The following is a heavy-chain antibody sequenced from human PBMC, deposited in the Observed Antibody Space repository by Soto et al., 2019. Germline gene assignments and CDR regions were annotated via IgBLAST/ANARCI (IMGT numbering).Heavy chain of an antibody. Sequence: QLQLQESGPGLVKPSETLSLTCTVSGGSISSSNYYWVWIRQPPGKGLEWIGSIYYSGSTSYNSSLKSRVTISVDTSKNQFSLRLSSVTAADTAVYYCASPTLGAFDIWGHGTMVTVSS. D-gene: IGHD3-16*01. CDR3: ASPTLGAFDI. J-gene: IGHJ3*02. CDR2: IYYSGST. CDR1: GGSISSSNYY. V-gene: IGHV4-39*01.